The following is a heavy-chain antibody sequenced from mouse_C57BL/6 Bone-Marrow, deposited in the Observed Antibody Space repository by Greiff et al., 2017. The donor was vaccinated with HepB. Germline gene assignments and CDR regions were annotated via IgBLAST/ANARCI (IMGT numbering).Heavy chain of an antibody. CDR1: GYTFTDYN. Sequence: VQLQQSGAELARPGASVKLSCKASGYTFTDYNMDWVKQSHGKSLEWIGDINPNNGGTIYNQKFKGKATLTVDKSSSTAYMELRSLTSEDTAVYYCASSYGFAYWGQGTLVTVSA. V-gene: IGHV1-18*01. J-gene: IGHJ3*01. CDR2: INPNNGGT. CDR3: ASSYGFAY. D-gene: IGHD2-12*01.